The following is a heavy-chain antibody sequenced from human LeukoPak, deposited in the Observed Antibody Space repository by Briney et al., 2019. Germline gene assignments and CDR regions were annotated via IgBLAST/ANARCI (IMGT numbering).Heavy chain of an antibody. CDR1: GFTFSSYG. J-gene: IGHJ3*02. CDR3: AKGASLKCRDAFDI. V-gene: IGHV3-30*18. CDR2: ISYDGSNK. Sequence: GGSLRLSCAAPGFTFSSYGMHWVRQAPGKGLEWVAVISYDGSNKYYADSVKGRFTISRDNSKNTLYLQMNSLRAEDTAVYYCAKGASLKCRDAFDIWGQGTMVTVSS.